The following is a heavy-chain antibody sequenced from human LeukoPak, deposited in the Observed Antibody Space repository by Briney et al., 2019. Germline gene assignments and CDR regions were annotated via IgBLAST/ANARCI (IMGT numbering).Heavy chain of an antibody. D-gene: IGHD2-2*01. Sequence: ASVKVSYKASGYTFTSYGISWVRQAPGQGLEWMGWISAYNGNTNYAQKLQGRVTMTTDTSTSTAYMELRSLRSDDTAVYYCARVGDIVVVPAAPNWFDPWGQGTLVTVSS. V-gene: IGHV1-18*01. CDR3: ARVGDIVVVPAAPNWFDP. J-gene: IGHJ5*02. CDR1: GYTFTSYG. CDR2: ISAYNGNT.